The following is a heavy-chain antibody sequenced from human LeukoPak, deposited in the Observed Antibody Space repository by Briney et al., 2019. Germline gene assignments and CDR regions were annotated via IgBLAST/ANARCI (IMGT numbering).Heavy chain of an antibody. CDR2: MNPNSGNT. V-gene: IGHV1-8*03. J-gene: IGHJ6*03. CDR3: ASGPVVVPAAIRYYYYYMHV. CDR1: GYTFTSDE. Sequence: ASVWGSCKASGYTFTSDEINCVRQATGHRLEWMGWMNPNSGNTGHAQQFQGRVTITSNTSISTAYMELHSLRSEDTAVYYCASGPVVVPAAIRYYYYYMHVWGKGTTVTVSS. D-gene: IGHD2-2*02.